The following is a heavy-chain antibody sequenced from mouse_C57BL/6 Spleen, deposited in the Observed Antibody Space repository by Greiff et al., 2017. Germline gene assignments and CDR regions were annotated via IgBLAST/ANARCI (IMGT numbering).Heavy chain of an antibody. CDR1: GYTFTSSW. Sequence: QVQLQQPGAELVKPGASVKMSCKASGYTFTSSWITWVKQRPGQGLEWIGDIYPGSGSTNYNEKFKSKATLTVDTSSSTAYMQLSSLTSEDSAVYYCARGGFTTPMDYWGQGTSVTVSS. CDR3: ARGGFTTPMDY. D-gene: IGHD1-1*01. CDR2: IYPGSGST. J-gene: IGHJ4*01. V-gene: IGHV1-55*01.